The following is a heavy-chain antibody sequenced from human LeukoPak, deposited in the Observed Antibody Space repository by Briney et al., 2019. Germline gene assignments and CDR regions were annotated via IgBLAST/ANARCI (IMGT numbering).Heavy chain of an antibody. Sequence: ASVKVSCKASGYTFTAYYIHWVRQAPGQGLEWMGWINPNSGGTNLAQKFQGRVTMTTDTSINTAYMELSRLTSDDTAMYYCARVLFYSSGNKSNRVDYWGQGTLVTVSS. CDR3: ARVLFYSSGNKSNRVDY. CDR1: GYTFTAYY. V-gene: IGHV1-2*02. J-gene: IGHJ4*02. CDR2: INPNSGGT. D-gene: IGHD6-19*01.